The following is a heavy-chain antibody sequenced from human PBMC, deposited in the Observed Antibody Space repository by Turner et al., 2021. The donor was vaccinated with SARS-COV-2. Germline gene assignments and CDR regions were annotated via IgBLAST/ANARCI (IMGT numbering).Heavy chain of an antibody. CDR3: ARSVSWLQSLTVDY. Sequence: QVQLVQSGGEVKKPGSAVKVSCTASGYTFAGYYIHWVRQAPGKGLKWMGWINPNSDGKNNAQRFQGRGTMTGETSISTAYMELRTRRSDDTAVYYCARSVSWLQSLTVDYWGQGTLVTVSS. CDR2: INPNSDGK. V-gene: IGHV1-2*02. D-gene: IGHD5-12*01. J-gene: IGHJ4*02. CDR1: GYTFAGYY.